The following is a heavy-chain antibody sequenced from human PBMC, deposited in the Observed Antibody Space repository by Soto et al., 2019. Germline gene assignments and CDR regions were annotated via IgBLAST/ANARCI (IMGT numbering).Heavy chain of an antibody. V-gene: IGHV1-2*04. CDR1: GYTFTGYY. CDR3: ARDSYDFWSGYYEGPQNWFDP. J-gene: IGHJ5*02. CDR2: INPNSGGT. D-gene: IGHD3-3*01. Sequence: QVQLVQSGAEVKKPGASVKVSCKASGYTFTGYYMHWVRQAPGQGLEWMGWINPNSGGTNYAQKFQGWVTMTRDTAISRAEMELSRLRADDTAVYYCARDSYDFWSGYYEGPQNWFDPWGQGTLVTVSS.